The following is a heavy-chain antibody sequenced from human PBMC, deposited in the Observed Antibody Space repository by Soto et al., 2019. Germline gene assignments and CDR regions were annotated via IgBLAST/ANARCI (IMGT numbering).Heavy chain of an antibody. CDR3: ARALPLRAYGSGRTYYYGMDG. D-gene: IGHD3-10*01. Sequence: GASVKVSCKASGYTFTSYAMHWVRQAPGQRLEWMGWINAGNGNTKYSQKFQGRVTITRDTSASTAYMELSSLRSEDTAVYYCARALPLRAYGSGRTYYYGMDGWGQGITVTVAS. CDR2: INAGNGNT. CDR1: GYTFTSYA. J-gene: IGHJ6*02. V-gene: IGHV1-3*01.